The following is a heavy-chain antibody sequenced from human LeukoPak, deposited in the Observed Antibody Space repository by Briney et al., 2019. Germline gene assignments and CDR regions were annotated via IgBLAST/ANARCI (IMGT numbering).Heavy chain of an antibody. J-gene: IGHJ4*02. CDR3: VRTGADSSGSISFLDY. V-gene: IGHV4-59*12. CDR1: GGSISSYY. D-gene: IGHD3-22*01. Sequence: PSETLSLTCTVSGGSISSYYWSWIRQPPGKGLEWIGYIYYSGSTYYNPSLKSRVTISVDTSKNQFSLKLSSVTAADTAVYYCVRTGADSSGSISFLDYWGQGTLVTVSS. CDR2: IYYSGST.